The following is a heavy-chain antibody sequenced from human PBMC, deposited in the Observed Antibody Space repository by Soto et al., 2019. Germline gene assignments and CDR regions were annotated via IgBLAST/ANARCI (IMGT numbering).Heavy chain of an antibody. CDR2: ISGSGGST. CDR3: AKDQGSYGRIAAAPAA. D-gene: IGHD6-13*01. V-gene: IGHV3-23*01. Sequence: GGSLRLSCAASGFTFSSYAMSWVRQAPGRGLEWVSAISGSGGSTYYADSVKGRFTISRDNSKNTLYLQMNSLRAEDTAVYYCAKDQGSYGRIAAAPAAWGQGTLVTVSS. CDR1: GFTFSSYA. J-gene: IGHJ5*02.